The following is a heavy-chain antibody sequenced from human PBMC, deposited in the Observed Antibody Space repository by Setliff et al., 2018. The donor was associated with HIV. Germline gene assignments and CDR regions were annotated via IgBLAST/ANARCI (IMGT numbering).Heavy chain of an antibody. J-gene: IGHJ4*02. CDR3: ARETMYDSRGYLSHYFDY. CDR2: ISYDGSNK. D-gene: IGHD3-22*01. CDR1: GFTFSNYA. V-gene: IGHV3-30-3*01. Sequence: GGSLRLSCAASGFTFSNYAMHWVRQAPGKGLEWVAVISYDGSNKYYADSVKGRFTISRDNSKNTLYLQMNILRVEDTAVYYCARETMYDSRGYLSHYFDYWGQGTPVTVSS.